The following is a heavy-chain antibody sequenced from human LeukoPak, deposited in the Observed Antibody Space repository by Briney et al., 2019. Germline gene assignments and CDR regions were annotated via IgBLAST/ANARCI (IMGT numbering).Heavy chain of an antibody. D-gene: IGHD2-2*01. J-gene: IGHJ4*02. Sequence: SQTLSLTCAISGDTISTNSAAWNWLSQSPARGLEWLGRTYYRTKWYNDYGVSVKSRITINPDTSKNQFSLQLNSVTPEDTAVYYCARGGIGYCSSTSCSFDSWGQGTLVTVSS. CDR3: ARGGIGYCSSTSCSFDS. V-gene: IGHV6-1*01. CDR1: GDTISTNSAA. CDR2: TYYRTKWYN.